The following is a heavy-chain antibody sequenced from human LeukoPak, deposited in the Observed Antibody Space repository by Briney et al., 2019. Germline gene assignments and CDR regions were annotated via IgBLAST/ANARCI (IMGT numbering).Heavy chain of an antibody. D-gene: IGHD3-22*01. J-gene: IGHJ3*02. CDR2: IKQDGSEK. CDR1: GFTFSSYW. V-gene: IGHV3-7*01. Sequence: GGSLRLSCAASGFTFSSYWMSWVRQAPGKRLEWVANIKQDGSEKYYVDSVKGRFTISRDNAKNSLYLQMNSLRAEDTAVYYCARDLAYYDSSGYYPGNAFDIWGQGTMVTVSS. CDR3: ARDLAYYDSSGYYPGNAFDI.